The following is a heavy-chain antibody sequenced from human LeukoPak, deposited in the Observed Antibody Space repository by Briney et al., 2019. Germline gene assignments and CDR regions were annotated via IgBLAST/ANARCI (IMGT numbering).Heavy chain of an antibody. V-gene: IGHV4-39*01. J-gene: IGHJ5*02. Sequence: SETLSLTCTVSGGSTDSSSSSYFWGWIRQPPGKGLEWIGSIYYSGDSYYNPSLRSRVTMSVDTSKKQLSLRLNSVNAADTAVYYCARQLGYCTNGVCFVDLWGQGTLVIVSS. CDR2: IYYSGDS. D-gene: IGHD2-8*01. CDR3: ARQLGYCTNGVCFVDL. CDR1: GGSTDSSSSSYF.